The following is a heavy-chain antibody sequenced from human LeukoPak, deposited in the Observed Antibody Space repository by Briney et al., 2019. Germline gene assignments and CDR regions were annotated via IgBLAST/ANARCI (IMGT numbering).Heavy chain of an antibody. Sequence: GEPLRISCKGSGYSFTSYWISWVRQMPGKGLEWMGRIDPSDSYTNYSPSFQGHVTISADKSIRTAYLQWSSLKASDTAMYYCARHKRGYCSSTSCYQNVRGKGTTVTVAS. V-gene: IGHV5-10-1*01. CDR3: ARHKRGYCSSTSCYQNV. CDR2: IDPSDSYT. D-gene: IGHD2-2*01. J-gene: IGHJ6*04. CDR1: GYSFTSYW.